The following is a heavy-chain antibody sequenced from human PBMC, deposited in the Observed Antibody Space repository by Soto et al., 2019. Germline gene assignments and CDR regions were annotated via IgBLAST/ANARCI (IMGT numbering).Heavy chain of an antibody. V-gene: IGHV3-7*01. J-gene: IGHJ6*02. CDR1: GFTFSSYW. CDR3: ARGLKNYYGVDV. CDR2: IKQDGSEK. Sequence: GGSLRLSCAASGFTFSSYWMSWVRQAPGKGLEWVANIKQDGSEKYYADSVKGRFTISRDNVENTVYLQMGSLRADDTAVYYCARGLKNYYGVDVWGQGTTVTVSS.